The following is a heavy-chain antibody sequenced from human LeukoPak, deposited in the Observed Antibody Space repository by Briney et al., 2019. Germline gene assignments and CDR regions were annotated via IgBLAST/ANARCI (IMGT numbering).Heavy chain of an antibody. J-gene: IGHJ4*02. Sequence: GGSLRLSCAASGFTFSSYAMTWVRQAPGKGLEWVSSITGGGDTTYYADSVRGRFTISRVNSKNTLSLQTNSLRAEDTAVYYCAKQRSEVVVAATNYWGQGTLVTVSS. CDR2: ITGGGDTT. V-gene: IGHV3-23*01. CDR1: GFTFSSYA. D-gene: IGHD2-15*01. CDR3: AKQRSEVVVAATNY.